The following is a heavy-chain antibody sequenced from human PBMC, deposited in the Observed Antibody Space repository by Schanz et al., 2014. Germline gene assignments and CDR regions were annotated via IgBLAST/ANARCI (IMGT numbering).Heavy chain of an antibody. Sequence: EVQLLESGGGLAQPGGSLRLSCAASGFSFGTYAMSWVRQAPGKGLLWVSSISGTGGDATYYADSVKGRFTISRDNSKNTLFLQMNSLRVEESAIYYCAKDISDTSGKDDYWGQGTLVTVSS. CDR3: AKDISDTSGKDDY. V-gene: IGHV3-23*01. D-gene: IGHD3-22*01. CDR2: ISGTGGDAT. J-gene: IGHJ4*02. CDR1: GFSFGTYA.